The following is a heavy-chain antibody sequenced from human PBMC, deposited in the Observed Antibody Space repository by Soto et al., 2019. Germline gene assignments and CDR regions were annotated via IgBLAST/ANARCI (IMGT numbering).Heavy chain of an antibody. CDR3: PKDNCISTSCYRLYIWVNP. CDR2: VSHDGSSR. V-gene: IGHV3-30*18. D-gene: IGHD2-2*01. J-gene: IGHJ5*02. Sequence: GGSLRLSCAASGVTFSSDGMHWGRQGPGKGQGWVAVVSHDGSSRYYGDSVKGRCTITRDNPKNTLYLQMNSLRAEDTAVSYCPKDNCISTSCYRLYIWVNPSGQGTLPSVSS. CDR1: GVTFSSDG.